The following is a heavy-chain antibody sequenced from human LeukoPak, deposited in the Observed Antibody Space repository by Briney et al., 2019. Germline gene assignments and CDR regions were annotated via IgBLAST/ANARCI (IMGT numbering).Heavy chain of an antibody. CDR3: ARDYEGVRGHW. Sequence: GGSLRLSCAASGFTFSTYWMSWVRQAPGKGLEWVANIKEDGSAKYYVDSVKGRFTISRDNAKNSLYLQMNSLRAEDTAVYYCARDYEGVRGHWWGQGTLVTVSS. CDR2: IKEDGSAK. CDR1: GFTFSTYW. V-gene: IGHV3-7*04. J-gene: IGHJ4*02. D-gene: IGHD3-16*01.